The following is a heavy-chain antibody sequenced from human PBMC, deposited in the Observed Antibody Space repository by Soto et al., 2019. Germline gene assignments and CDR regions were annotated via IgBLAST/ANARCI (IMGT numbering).Heavy chain of an antibody. D-gene: IGHD3-22*01. J-gene: IGHJ4*02. Sequence: GGSLRLSCAASGFTFSSYAMSWVRQAPGKGLEWVSAISGSGGSTYYADSAKGRFTISRDNSKNTLYLQMNSLRAEDTAVYYCAKTSARSMIVVVITETFDYWGQGTLVTVSS. CDR2: ISGSGGST. CDR1: GFTFSSYA. V-gene: IGHV3-23*01. CDR3: AKTSARSMIVVVITETFDY.